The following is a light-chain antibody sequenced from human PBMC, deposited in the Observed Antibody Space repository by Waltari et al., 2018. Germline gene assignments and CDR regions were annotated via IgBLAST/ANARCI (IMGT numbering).Light chain of an antibody. V-gene: IGKV1-9*01. CDR2: AAT. CDR1: QGISSY. Sequence: DIQMTQSPSSLSASVGDTVTTTCRASQGISSYLTWFQQKPGKAPKLLIYAATTLQSGVPSRFSGSGSGTEFTLTISSLQPEDFATYYCLQLTSYPFTFGPGTKLDIK. CDR3: LQLTSYPFT. J-gene: IGKJ3*01.